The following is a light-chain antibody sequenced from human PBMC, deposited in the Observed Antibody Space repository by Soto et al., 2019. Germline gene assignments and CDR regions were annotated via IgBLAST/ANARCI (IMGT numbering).Light chain of an antibody. J-gene: IGLJ3*02. CDR1: SSDVGSYNL. Sequence: QSALTRPASVSGSPGQSITISCTGASSDVGSYNLVSWYQQHPGKTPKLIIYEGNKRPSGISYRFSGSKSGNTASLTISGLQADDEADYYCCSSAGSSASVVFGGGTKLTVL. CDR2: EGN. V-gene: IGLV2-23*01. CDR3: CSSAGSSASVV.